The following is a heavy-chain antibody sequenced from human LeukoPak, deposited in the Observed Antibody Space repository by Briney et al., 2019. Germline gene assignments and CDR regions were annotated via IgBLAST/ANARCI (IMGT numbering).Heavy chain of an antibody. V-gene: IGHV5-51*01. D-gene: IGHD5-12*01. CDR3: ARHLVEMATNDY. CDR2: IYPGDSDT. CDR1: GYSFASYW. Sequence: GESLKISCKASGYSFASYWIAWVRQMPGKGLEWMGIIYPGDSDTRYSPSFQGQVTISADKSISTAYLQWSSLKASDTAMYYCARHLVEMATNDYWGQGTLVTVSS. J-gene: IGHJ4*02.